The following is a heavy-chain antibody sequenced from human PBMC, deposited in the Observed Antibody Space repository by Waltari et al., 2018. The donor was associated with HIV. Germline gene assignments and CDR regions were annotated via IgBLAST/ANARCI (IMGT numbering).Heavy chain of an antibody. J-gene: IGHJ1*01. D-gene: IGHD5-18*01. CDR1: ESTRRCYG. Sequence: VKLLQPAGEEDQPDGYLSIPCAASESTRRCYGMHTVGTSPWKVLVCVARINSDWSITSHADSVKGRFTISRDNARNTLYLQMNSLGAEDTAMYYCAKGGTSGYTFGFGRWGQGTLVTVSS. CDR3: AKGGTSGYTFGFGR. V-gene: IGHV3-74*01. CDR2: INSDWSIT.